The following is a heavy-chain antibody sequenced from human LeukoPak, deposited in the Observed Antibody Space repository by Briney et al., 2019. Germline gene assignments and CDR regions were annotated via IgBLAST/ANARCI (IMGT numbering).Heavy chain of an antibody. CDR2: ISAYNGNT. CDR1: GYTFTNYA. V-gene: IGHV1-18*01. CDR3: ARDRSGSYDY. Sequence: ASVKVSCKASGYTFTNYAISWVRQAPGQGLEWVGWISAYNGNTNYAQKFQGRVTMTRDTSISTAYMELSRLRSDDTAVYYCARDRSGSYDYWGQGTLVTVSS. J-gene: IGHJ4*02. D-gene: IGHD1-26*01.